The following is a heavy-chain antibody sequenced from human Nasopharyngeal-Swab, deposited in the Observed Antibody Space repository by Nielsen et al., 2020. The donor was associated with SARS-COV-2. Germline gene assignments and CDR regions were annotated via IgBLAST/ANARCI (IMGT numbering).Heavy chain of an antibody. V-gene: IGHV1-46*01. Sequence: WERLTPGRGLEGMGIINPSGGSTSYAQKFQGRVTMTRDTSTSTVYMELSSLRSEDTAVYYCAREIVGASYYYYGMDVWGQGTTVTVSS. D-gene: IGHD1-26*01. J-gene: IGHJ6*02. CDR2: INPSGGST. CDR3: AREIVGASYYYYGMDV.